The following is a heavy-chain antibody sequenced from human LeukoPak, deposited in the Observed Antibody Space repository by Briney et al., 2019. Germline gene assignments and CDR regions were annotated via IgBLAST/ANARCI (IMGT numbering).Heavy chain of an antibody. J-gene: IGHJ4*02. CDR3: ARETHYGSGSYWNFDY. CDR1: GYTFTGYY. CDR2: INPNSGGT. V-gene: IGHV1-2*02. D-gene: IGHD3-10*01. Sequence: ASVKVSCKASGYTFTGYYMHWVRQAPGQGLEWMGWINPNSGGTNYAQKFQGRVTMTRDTSISTAYMELSRLRSDDTAVYYCARETHYGSGSYWNFDYWGQGTLVTVSS.